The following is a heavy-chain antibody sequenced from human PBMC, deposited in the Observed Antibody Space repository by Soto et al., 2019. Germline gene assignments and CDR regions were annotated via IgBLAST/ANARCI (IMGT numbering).Heavy chain of an antibody. Sequence: QVQLVQSGAEVKKPGASVKVSCKASGYTFTSYGISWVRQAPGQGLEWMGWISAYNGNTNYAQKLQGRVTMTTDTSTSTAYMELRRLRSDDTSVYYCASFSIAATDPYGMDVWGQGTTVTFSS. CDR3: ASFSIAATDPYGMDV. CDR2: ISAYNGNT. V-gene: IGHV1-18*01. CDR1: GYTFTSYG. J-gene: IGHJ6*02. D-gene: IGHD6-13*01.